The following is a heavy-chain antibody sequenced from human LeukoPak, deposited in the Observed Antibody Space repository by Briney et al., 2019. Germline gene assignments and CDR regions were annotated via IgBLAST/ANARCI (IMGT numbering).Heavy chain of an antibody. D-gene: IGHD2-2*01. CDR3: ARDFGGIGYCSITSCFPLDY. CDR1: GFTFDDYT. Sequence: GGSLRLSCAASGFTFDDYTMHWVRQAPGKGLEWLSHISSSSSIIYYADSVKGRFTISRDNAKNSLYLQMNSLRAEDTAVYYCARDFGGIGYCSITSCFPLDYWGQGTLVTVSS. V-gene: IGHV3-48*01. CDR2: ISSSSSII. J-gene: IGHJ4*02.